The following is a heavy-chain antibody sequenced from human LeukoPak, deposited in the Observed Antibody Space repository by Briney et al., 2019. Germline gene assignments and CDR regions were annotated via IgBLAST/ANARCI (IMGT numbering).Heavy chain of an antibody. Sequence: NPSETLSLTCTVSGGSISSSSYYWGWIRQPPGKGLEWIGSIYYSGSTYYNPSLKSRVTISVDTSKNQFSLKLSSVTAADTAVYYCARQPYSSSDGGRYWGQGTLVTVSS. J-gene: IGHJ4*02. CDR3: ARQPYSSSDGGRY. D-gene: IGHD6-13*01. CDR2: IYYSGST. V-gene: IGHV4-39*01. CDR1: GGSISSSSYY.